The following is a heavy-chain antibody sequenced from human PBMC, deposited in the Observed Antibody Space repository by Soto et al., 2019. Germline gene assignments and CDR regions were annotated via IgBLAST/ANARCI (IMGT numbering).Heavy chain of an antibody. CDR3: TTGAARDPRGYYYYYMDV. D-gene: IGHD3-10*01. Sequence: GESLKISCAASGFTFSNAWMSWVRQAPGKGLEWVGRIKSKTDGGTTDYAAPVKGRFTISRDDSKNTLYLQMNSLKTEDTAVYYCTTGAARDPRGYYYYYMDVWGKGTTVTVSS. CDR1: GFTFSNAW. V-gene: IGHV3-15*01. J-gene: IGHJ6*03. CDR2: IKSKTDGGTT.